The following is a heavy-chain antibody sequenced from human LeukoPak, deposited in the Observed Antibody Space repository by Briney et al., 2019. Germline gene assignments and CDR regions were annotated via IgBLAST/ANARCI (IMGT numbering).Heavy chain of an antibody. CDR1: DDSINSRNYY. Sequence: KPSETLSLTCSVSDDSINSRNYYWGWIRQPPGKGLEWIGSIYDSGNSYYNPSLQSRVTISVDTSKNQFSLRLRSVTVADTAVYYCARHPLYCSGGSCTSNWFDPWGQGTLVTVSS. D-gene: IGHD2-15*01. CDR3: ARHPLYCSGGSCTSNWFDP. V-gene: IGHV4-39*01. J-gene: IGHJ5*02. CDR2: IYDSGNS.